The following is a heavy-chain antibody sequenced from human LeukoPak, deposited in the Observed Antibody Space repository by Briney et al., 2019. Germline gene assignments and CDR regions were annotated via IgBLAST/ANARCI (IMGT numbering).Heavy chain of an antibody. CDR2: FSGGGGDT. Sequence: GGSLRLSCAASGFSFSSYAMSWVRQPPGKGLEWVSSFSGGGGDTYYADSVKGRFTISRDNSKNTLCLQMNSLRVEDTAVYYCARDVVYSGSPGAFDIWGQGTVVTVSS. D-gene: IGHD1-26*01. CDR1: GFSFSSYA. J-gene: IGHJ3*02. CDR3: ARDVVYSGSPGAFDI. V-gene: IGHV3-23*01.